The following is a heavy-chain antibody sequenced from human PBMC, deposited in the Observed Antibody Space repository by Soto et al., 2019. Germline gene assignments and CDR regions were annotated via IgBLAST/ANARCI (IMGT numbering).Heavy chain of an antibody. V-gene: IGHV4-34*01. CDR1: GGSFSGYY. Sequence: SETLSLTCAVYGGSFSGYYWSWIRQPPGKGLEWIGEINHSGSTNYNPSLKSRVTISVDTSKNQFSLKLSSVTAADTAVYYCARVSRRTPPSRYYYDSSGYYQGYFDYWGQGTLVTVSS. CDR2: INHSGST. CDR3: ARVSRRTPPSRYYYDSSGYYQGYFDY. D-gene: IGHD3-22*01. J-gene: IGHJ4*02.